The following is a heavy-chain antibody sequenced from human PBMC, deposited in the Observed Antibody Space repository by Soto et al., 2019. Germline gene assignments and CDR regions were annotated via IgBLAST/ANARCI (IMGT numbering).Heavy chain of an antibody. Sequence: KPSETLSLTCTVSGGSISSYYWSWIRQPPGKGLEWIGYIYYSGSTNYNPSLKSRVTISVDTSKNQFSLKLSSVTAADTAVYYCARSRGYYDSSGYYPYGMDVWGQGTTVTVSS. V-gene: IGHV4-59*01. CDR2: IYYSGST. J-gene: IGHJ6*02. CDR3: ARSRGYYDSSGYYPYGMDV. D-gene: IGHD3-22*01. CDR1: GGSISSYY.